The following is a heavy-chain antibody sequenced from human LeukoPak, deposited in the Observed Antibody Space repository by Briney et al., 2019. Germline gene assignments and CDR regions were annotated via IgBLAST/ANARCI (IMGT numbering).Heavy chain of an antibody. J-gene: IGHJ4*02. CDR1: GFTFINYG. CDR2: IGATDTYI. D-gene: IGHD6-19*01. CDR3: ARDKGTIGWPIDS. V-gene: IGHV3-21*01. Sequence: GWSLRLSCAASGFTFINYGINWVRQAPGKGLEWVSSIGATDTYIFYAASLKGRFTISRDNAKNSVYLEMNSLRAEDTGVYYCARDKGTIGWPIDSWGQGNLGTGSS.